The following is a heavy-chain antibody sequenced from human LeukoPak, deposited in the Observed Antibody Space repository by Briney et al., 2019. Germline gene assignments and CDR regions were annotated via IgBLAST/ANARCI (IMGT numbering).Heavy chain of an antibody. V-gene: IGHV1-69*13. CDR1: GGTFSSYA. Sequence: SVKVSCKASGGTFSSYAISWVRQAPGQGLEWIGGIIPIFGTANYAQKFQGRVTITADESTSTAYMELSSLRSEDTAVYYCARVGDYGSGSYFFDYWGQGTLVTVSS. J-gene: IGHJ4*02. CDR3: ARVGDYGSGSYFFDY. CDR2: IIPIFGTA. D-gene: IGHD3-10*01.